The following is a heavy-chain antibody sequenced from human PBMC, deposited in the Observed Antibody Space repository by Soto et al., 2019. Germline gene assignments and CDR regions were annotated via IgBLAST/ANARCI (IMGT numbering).Heavy chain of an antibody. D-gene: IGHD3-16*01. Sequence: RVSCTAPVDTFSSYGSSWVQQDTGQGREFMGGIIPKFGTTNYAQKLQGRVTLTTDTSTSTDYMELRSLRSDDTAVYYCAKEGGESLGGEPDRLFDQGGPGTV. V-gene: IGHV1-69*05. CDR1: VDTFSSYG. CDR2: IIPKFGTT. J-gene: IGHJ4*02. CDR3: AKEGGESLGGEPDRLFDQ.